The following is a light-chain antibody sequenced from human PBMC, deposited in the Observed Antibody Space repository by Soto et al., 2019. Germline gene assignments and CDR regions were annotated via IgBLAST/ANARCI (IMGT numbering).Light chain of an antibody. Sequence: QLVLTQPPSVSGAPGQRVTISCAGSTSNIGTGYDVHWYQQLPGTAPKLLIYDNTNRPSGVPDRFSGSKSGTSASLAITGLQAEDEADYYCSSFTSRFTFVFGTGTKLTVL. CDR1: TSNIGTGYD. J-gene: IGLJ1*01. CDR2: DNT. V-gene: IGLV1-40*01. CDR3: SSFTSRFTFV.